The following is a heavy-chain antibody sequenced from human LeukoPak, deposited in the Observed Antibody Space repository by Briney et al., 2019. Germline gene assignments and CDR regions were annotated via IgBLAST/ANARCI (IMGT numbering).Heavy chain of an antibody. CDR2: IYYSGST. CDR3: VRLDEGVDY. V-gene: IGHV4-39*01. Sequence: PSETLSLTCTVSGGSISSSSYYWGWIRQPPGKGLEWIGSIYYSGSTYYNPSLKSRVTISVDTSKNQFSLKLSSVTAADTAVYYCVRLDEGVDYWGQGTLVTVSS. J-gene: IGHJ4*02. CDR1: GGSISSSSYY.